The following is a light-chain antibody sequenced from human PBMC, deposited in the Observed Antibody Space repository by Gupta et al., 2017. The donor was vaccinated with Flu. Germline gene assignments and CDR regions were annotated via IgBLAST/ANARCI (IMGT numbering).Light chain of an antibody. CDR3: SSYTSSSPS. V-gene: IGLV2-14*01. CDR2: EVS. J-gene: IGLJ3*02. Sequence: QSALTPPASVSGSPGQSITISCTGTSSDVGGYNYVSWYQQHPGKAPKLMIYEVSNRPSGVSNRFSGSKSGNTASLTISGLQAEDEADYYCSSYTSSSPSFGGGTKLTVL. CDR1: SSDVGGYNY.